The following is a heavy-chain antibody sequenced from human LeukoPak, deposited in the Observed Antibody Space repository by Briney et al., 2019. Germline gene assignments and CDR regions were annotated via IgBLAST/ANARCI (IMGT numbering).Heavy chain of an antibody. D-gene: IGHD3-10*01. Sequence: PGGSLRLSCAASGFTFSSYSMNWVRQAPGKGLEWVSYISSSSSTIYYADSVKGRFTISRDNAKNSLYLQMNSLRAEDTAVYYCARAHSWRFGELFLDYWGQGTLVTVSS. CDR3: ARAHSWRFGELFLDY. J-gene: IGHJ4*02. CDR2: ISSSSSTI. CDR1: GFTFSSYS. V-gene: IGHV3-48*01.